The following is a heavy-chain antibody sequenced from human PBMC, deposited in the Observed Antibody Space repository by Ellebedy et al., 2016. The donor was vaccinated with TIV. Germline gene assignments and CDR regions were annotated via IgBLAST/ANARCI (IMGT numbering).Heavy chain of an antibody. V-gene: IGHV1-69*13. CDR3: ARDGATTYTSGSAPDH. J-gene: IGHJ5*02. D-gene: IGHD1-26*01. CDR1: GGSSSNHP. Sequence: AASVKVSCKPSGGSSSNHPISWVRQAPGQGLEWMGGLIPIFNTAKYSQKFQGRVTITADASTRISYMELTSLNSEDTAVYYCARDGATTYTSGSAPDHWGQGTLVTVSS. CDR2: LIPIFNTA.